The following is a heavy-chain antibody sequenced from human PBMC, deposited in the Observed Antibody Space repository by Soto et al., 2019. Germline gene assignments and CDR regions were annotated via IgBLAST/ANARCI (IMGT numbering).Heavy chain of an antibody. CDR1: GGSISPYY. CDR2: IFYSGTA. J-gene: IGHJ4*02. D-gene: IGHD4-17*01. CDR3: ARQPDYSDYGYYFDV. Sequence: ETLSLTCTVSGGSISPYYWSWIRQSPGKGLEWLGYIFYSGTADYNPSLKNRVTLSVDTSKNQFSLELTSVTAADTAVYYCARQPDYSDYGYYFDVWGQGTLVTVSS. V-gene: IGHV4-59*01.